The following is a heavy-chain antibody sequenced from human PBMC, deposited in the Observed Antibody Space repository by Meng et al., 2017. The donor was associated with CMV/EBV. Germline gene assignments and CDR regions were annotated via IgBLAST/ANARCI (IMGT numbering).Heavy chain of an antibody. Sequence: QVLLVPSGAEVKKRGASMKVSCKSSGYTFTSYYMHWVRQAPGQGLEWMGIINPSGGSTSYAQKFQGRVTMTRDTSTSTVYMELSSLRSEDTAVYYCARDPHSGWLDYWGQGTLVTVSS. J-gene: IGHJ4*02. D-gene: IGHD6-19*01. CDR2: INPSGGST. CDR1: GYTFTSYY. V-gene: IGHV1-46*01. CDR3: ARDPHSGWLDY.